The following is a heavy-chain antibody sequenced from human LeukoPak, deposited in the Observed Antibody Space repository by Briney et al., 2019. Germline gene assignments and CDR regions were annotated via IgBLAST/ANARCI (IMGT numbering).Heavy chain of an antibody. CDR3: AKGLWFGELLDLLHYPPPFDY. CDR1: GFTFNNYA. CDR2: ISGSGSST. J-gene: IGHJ4*02. D-gene: IGHD3-10*01. Sequence: SGGSLRLSCAASGFTFNNYAMSWVRQAPGKGLEWVSAISGSGSSTYYADFVKGRFTISRDNSKNTLYLQMNSLRAEDTAVYYCAKGLWFGELLDLLHYPPPFDYWGQGTLVTVSS. V-gene: IGHV3-23*01.